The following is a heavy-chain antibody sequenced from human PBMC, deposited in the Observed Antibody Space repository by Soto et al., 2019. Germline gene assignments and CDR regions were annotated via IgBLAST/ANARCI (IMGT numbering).Heavy chain of an antibody. J-gene: IGHJ6*02. V-gene: IGHV3-23*01. Sequence: EVELLESGGGLVQPGGSLRLSCAASGFTFSSYAMTWVRQAPGKGLEWVSVIRSRGDRIFYADSVQGRFTISRDNSRNTMNLQMNNLSAEDKAVYYCAKQQGPGAPNYYAIDVWGQGTTVTVSS. CDR2: IRSRGDRI. CDR1: GFTFSSYA. CDR3: AKQQGPGAPNYYAIDV. D-gene: IGHD1-26*01.